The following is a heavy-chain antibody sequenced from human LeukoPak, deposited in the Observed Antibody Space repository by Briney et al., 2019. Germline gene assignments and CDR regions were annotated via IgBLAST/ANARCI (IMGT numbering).Heavy chain of an antibody. CDR3: ARVWLDIYYYYYGMDV. V-gene: IGHV7-4-1*02. CDR2: INTNTGNP. Sequence: ASVKVSCKASGYTFTSYNINWVRQATGQGLEWMGWINTNTGNPTYAQGFTGRFVFSLDTSVSTAYLQISSLKAEDTAVYYCARVWLDIYYYYYGMDVWGQGTTVTVSS. CDR1: GYTFTSYN. J-gene: IGHJ6*02. D-gene: IGHD3-10*01.